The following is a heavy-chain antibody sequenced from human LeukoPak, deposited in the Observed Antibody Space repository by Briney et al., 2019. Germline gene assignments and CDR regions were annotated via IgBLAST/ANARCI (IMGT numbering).Heavy chain of an antibody. CDR2: IKWNGGST. Sequence: GSLRLSCVASGFIFEHYGMTWVRQAPGKGLEWVSGIKWNGGSTGYADSVKGRFTISRDNAKNSLYLQMNSLRGEDTALYFCARNYGGYDGTDYWGQGTLVTVSS. V-gene: IGHV3-20*04. CDR3: ARNYGGYDGTDY. D-gene: IGHD5-12*01. J-gene: IGHJ4*02. CDR1: GFIFEHYG.